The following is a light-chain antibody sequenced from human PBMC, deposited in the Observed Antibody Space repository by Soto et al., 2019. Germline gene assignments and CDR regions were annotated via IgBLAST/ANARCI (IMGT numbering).Light chain of an antibody. CDR3: QTWGTGTYVV. J-gene: IGLJ2*01. V-gene: IGLV4-69*01. Sequence: QLVLTQSPSASASLGASVKLTCTLNSGHSNYAIAWHQQQPEKGPRYLMNLNSDGSHSTGDGIPDRFSGSSSGAERDLTISSLQSEDEAGYYCQTWGTGTYVVFGGGTKLTVL. CDR2: LNSDGSH. CDR1: SGHSNYA.